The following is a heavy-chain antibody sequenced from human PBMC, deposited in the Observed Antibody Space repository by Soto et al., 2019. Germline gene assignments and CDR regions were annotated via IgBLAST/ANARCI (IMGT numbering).Heavy chain of an antibody. CDR3: ARGSSSYYDYGMDV. J-gene: IGHJ6*02. CDR2: IYDSGST. V-gene: IGHV4-30-2*01. Sequence: KTSETLSLTCAVFGDSISRGGYSWTWIRQPPGKALEWIGNIYDSGSTSYNPSLKSRVTMSVDTSKNQFSLKLTSVTAADTAVYFCARGSSSYYDYGMDVWGQGITVTVSS. CDR1: GDSISRGGYS. D-gene: IGHD6-6*01.